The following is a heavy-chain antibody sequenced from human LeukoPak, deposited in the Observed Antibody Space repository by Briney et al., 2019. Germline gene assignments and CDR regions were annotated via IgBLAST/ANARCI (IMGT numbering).Heavy chain of an antibody. D-gene: IGHD2-8*02. J-gene: IGHJ5*01. V-gene: IGHV3-21*01. CDR2: ISSTSAYI. Sequence: PGGSLRLSCAGSGFALKSYSLSWVRQAPGKGLEWVSSISSTSAYIYYADSVKGRFTISRDNVDNVVYLQMNSLGAEDTAVYYCARVAVSGPTGWFGSWGQGTLVIVSS. CDR1: GFALKSYS. CDR3: ARVAVSGPTGWFGS.